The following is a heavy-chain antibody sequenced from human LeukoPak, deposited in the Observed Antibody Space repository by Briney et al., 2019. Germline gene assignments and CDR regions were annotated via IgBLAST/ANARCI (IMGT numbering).Heavy chain of an antibody. CDR1: GGSISTYY. Sequence: PSETLSLTCTVSGGSISTYYWSWIRQPPGKGLEWIGYIFYSGSTNYNPSLKSRVTISVDKSKNQFSLKLSSVIAADTAVYYCARVGYCSGGSRYDDAFDIWGQGTMVTVSS. V-gene: IGHV4-59*12. CDR2: IFYSGST. CDR3: ARVGYCSGGSRYDDAFDI. J-gene: IGHJ3*02. D-gene: IGHD2-15*01.